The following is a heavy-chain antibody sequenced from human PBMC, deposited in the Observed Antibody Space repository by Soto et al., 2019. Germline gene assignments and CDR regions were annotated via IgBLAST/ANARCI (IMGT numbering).Heavy chain of an antibody. V-gene: IGHV3-30-3*01. CDR2: ISYDGSNK. CDR3: ACWRRRYSYGRTPRSYLDY. CDR1: GVTFSSFG. J-gene: IGHJ4*02. Sequence: GRSLRLSCAASGVTFSSFGMHWVRQDPGKGLEWVAGISYDGSNKYYADAVKGRITISRDNSKNTLYLQMNSMRAEDTAVYYCACWRRRYSYGRTPRSYLDYWGQGTLVTFSS. D-gene: IGHD5-18*01.